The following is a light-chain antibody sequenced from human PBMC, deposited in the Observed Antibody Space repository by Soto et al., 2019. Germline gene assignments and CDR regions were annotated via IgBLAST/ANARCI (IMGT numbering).Light chain of an antibody. Sequence: DIQMTQSPSTLSGSVGDRVTITCRASQTISSWLAWYQQKPGKDPKLQIYKASTLKSGVPSRFSGSGSGTEFTLTISRLQPDDFAAYYCQHYNSYWTFGQGTKVDIK. J-gene: IGKJ1*01. CDR3: QHYNSYWT. CDR2: KAS. V-gene: IGKV1-5*03. CDR1: QTISSW.